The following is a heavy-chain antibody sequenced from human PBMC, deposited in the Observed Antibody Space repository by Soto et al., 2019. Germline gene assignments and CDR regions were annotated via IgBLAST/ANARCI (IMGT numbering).Heavy chain of an antibody. Sequence: GASLKISCKGSGYSFTSYWISCVRQMPGKGLEWMGRIDPSDSYTNYSPSFQGHVTISADKSISTAYLQWSSLKASDTAMYYCARQDSYDYVWGSYRLEYFQHWGQGTLVTVSS. V-gene: IGHV5-10-1*01. CDR2: IDPSDSYT. CDR1: GYSFTSYW. CDR3: ARQDSYDYVWGSYRLEYFQH. J-gene: IGHJ1*01. D-gene: IGHD3-16*02.